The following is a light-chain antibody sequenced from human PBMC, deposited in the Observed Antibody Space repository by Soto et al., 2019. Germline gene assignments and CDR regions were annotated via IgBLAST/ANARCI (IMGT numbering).Light chain of an antibody. V-gene: IGKV1-5*01. CDR3: QQYNSYPLT. Sequence: DIQMTQSPSTLSASIGDRVTITCRASQSISSWLAWYQHKPGKAPKFLIYDASSLESGVPSRFSGSGSGTDFTLTISSLQPDDFAAYYCQQYNSYPLTFGQGTKVEIK. CDR2: DAS. CDR1: QSISSW. J-gene: IGKJ1*01.